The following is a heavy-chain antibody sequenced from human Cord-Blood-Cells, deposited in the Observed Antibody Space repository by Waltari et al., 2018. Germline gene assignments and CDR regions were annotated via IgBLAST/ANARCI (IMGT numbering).Heavy chain of an antibody. CDR2: MNPNSGNT. CDR3: ARGRNYWYFDL. J-gene: IGHJ2*01. V-gene: IGHV1-8*03. Sequence: QVQLVQSGAEVKKPAAYVKLSCKGSGSTFTSYDINWVRQATGQVLEWMGWMNPNSGNTGYAQKFQGRVTITRNTSISTAYMELSSLRSEDTAVYYCARGRNYWYFDLWGRGTLVTVSS. CDR1: GSTFTSYD.